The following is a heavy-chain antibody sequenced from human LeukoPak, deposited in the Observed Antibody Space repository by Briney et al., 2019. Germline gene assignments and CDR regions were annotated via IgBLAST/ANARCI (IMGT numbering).Heavy chain of an antibody. J-gene: IGHJ4*02. CDR1: GFTFSSYE. D-gene: IGHD4-17*01. Sequence: GGSLRLSCAASGFTFSSYEMNWVRQAPGKGLEWVANIKQDGVRKDYVDSVKGRFTIFRDNAKSSLFLLMNSLRADDTAVYYCARGVGDNGILGYWGQGTLVIVSS. CDR2: IKQDGVRK. V-gene: IGHV3-7*01. CDR3: ARGVGDNGILGY.